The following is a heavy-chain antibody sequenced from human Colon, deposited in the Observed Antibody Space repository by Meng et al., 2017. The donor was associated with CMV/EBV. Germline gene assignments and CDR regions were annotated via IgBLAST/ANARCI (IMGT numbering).Heavy chain of an antibody. CDR3: ARRHVTNWFYLDL. CDR2: TYFRSRWLY. J-gene: IGHJ4*02. D-gene: IGHD2-8*01. Sequence: SQTLSLTCAISGDSVSRDTVGWNWIRQSPSRGLEWLGRTYFRSRWLYDYAPSVRSRIRIDADTSNNEVSLRLESVTPEDTAVYYCARRHVTNWFYLDLWGQGTLVTVSS. V-gene: IGHV6-1*01. CDR1: GDSVSRDTVG.